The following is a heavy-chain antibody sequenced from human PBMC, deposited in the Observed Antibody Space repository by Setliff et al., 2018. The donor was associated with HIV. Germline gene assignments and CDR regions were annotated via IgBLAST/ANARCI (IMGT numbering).Heavy chain of an antibody. J-gene: IGHJ4*02. CDR2: VKSKSDGGTT. CDR3: TGSQYCSGGSCYHNFDY. V-gene: IGHV3-15*01. D-gene: IGHD2-15*01. CDR1: GFTVNDAY. Sequence: PGGSLRLSCAASGFTVNDAYMSWVRQAPGKGLEWVGRVKSKSDGGTTDYAAPVKAKFTISRDDSKNTLYLQMNSLKTDDTAVYYCTGSQYCSGGSCYHNFDYWGQGTLVTVSS.